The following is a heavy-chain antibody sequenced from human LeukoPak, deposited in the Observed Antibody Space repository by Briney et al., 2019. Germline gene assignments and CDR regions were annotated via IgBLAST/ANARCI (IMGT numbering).Heavy chain of an antibody. J-gene: IGHJ3*02. V-gene: IGHV4-39*07. D-gene: IGHD3-22*01. Sequence: SETLSLTCTVSGGSISSSSYYWGWIRQPPGKGLEWIGSIYYSGSTYYNPSLKSRVTISVDTSKNQFSLKLSSVTAADTAVYYCARDTWDYYDSSGYSPNDAFDIWGQGTMVTVSS. CDR2: IYYSGST. CDR1: GGSISSSSYY. CDR3: ARDTWDYYDSSGYSPNDAFDI.